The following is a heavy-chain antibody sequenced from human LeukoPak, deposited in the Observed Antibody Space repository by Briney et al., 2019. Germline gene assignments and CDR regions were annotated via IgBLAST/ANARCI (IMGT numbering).Heavy chain of an antibody. CDR3: ARITGS. Sequence: SETLSLTCTVSGGSISSHYWSWIRQPPGKGLEWIGCICYSGSTNYNPSLKSRVTISVDTSKNQFSLKLSSVTAADTAVYYCARITGSWGQGTLVTVSS. CDR2: ICYSGST. V-gene: IGHV4-59*11. J-gene: IGHJ4*02. CDR1: GGSISSHY. D-gene: IGHD1-14*01.